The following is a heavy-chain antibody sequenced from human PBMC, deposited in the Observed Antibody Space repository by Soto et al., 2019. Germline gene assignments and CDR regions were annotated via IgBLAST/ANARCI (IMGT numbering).Heavy chain of an antibody. V-gene: IGHV4-59*01. CDR2: IYYSGST. Sequence: PSETLSLTCTVSGGSISTYYWSWIRQPPGKGLEWIGFIYYSGSTSYNTSLKGRVTISLDTSKTQFSLKLSSVTAADTAMYYCARTTYLRYSSSWYGFDYWGQGTLVTVSS. D-gene: IGHD6-13*01. CDR1: GGSISTYY. J-gene: IGHJ4*02. CDR3: ARTTYLRYSSSWYGFDY.